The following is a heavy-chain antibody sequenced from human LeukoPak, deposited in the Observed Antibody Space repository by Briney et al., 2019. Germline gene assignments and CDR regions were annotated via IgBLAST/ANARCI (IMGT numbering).Heavy chain of an antibody. Sequence: PGGSRRLSCSASGFTFSSYGMHWVRQAPGKGREWVAMIWSDGNKKNYVDSAKGRFTISRDNSKNTLYLQLNRLRVEDTAVYYCVRGDGLILFDYWGQGTLVTVSS. V-gene: IGHV3-33*01. CDR2: IWSDGNKK. D-gene: IGHD5-24*01. J-gene: IGHJ4*02. CDR3: VRGDGLILFDY. CDR1: GFTFSSYG.